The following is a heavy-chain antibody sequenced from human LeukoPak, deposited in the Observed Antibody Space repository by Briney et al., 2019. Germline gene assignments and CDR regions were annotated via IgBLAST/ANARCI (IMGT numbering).Heavy chain of an antibody. J-gene: IGHJ4*02. CDR3: AREVFFQFDL. V-gene: IGHV3-48*04. CDR1: GFTLSSYS. Sequence: PGGSLRLSCAASGFTLSSYSMNWVRQAPGKGLEWISHITWSGSTIFYADSVKGRFTIFRDNAKNSLSLQIDSLRAEDTALYYCAREVFFQFDLWGQGALVTVSS. CDR2: ITWSGSTI.